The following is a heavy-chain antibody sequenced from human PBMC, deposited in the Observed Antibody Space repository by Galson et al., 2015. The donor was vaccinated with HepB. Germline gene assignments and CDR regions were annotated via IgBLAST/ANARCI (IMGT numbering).Heavy chain of an antibody. V-gene: IGHV1-69*13. D-gene: IGHD2-15*01. CDR3: ARDVGATAAFDL. CDR2: IIPIFGTA. Sequence: SVKVSCKASGGTFSSYAISWVRQAPGQGLEWMGGIIPIFGTANYAQKFQGRVTITADESTSTAYMELSSLRSEDTAVYYCARDVGATAAFDLWGQGTMVTVSS. CDR1: GGTFSSYA. J-gene: IGHJ3*01.